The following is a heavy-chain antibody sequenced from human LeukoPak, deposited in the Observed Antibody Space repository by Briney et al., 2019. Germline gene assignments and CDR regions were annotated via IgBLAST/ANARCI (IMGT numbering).Heavy chain of an antibody. CDR2: IKQDGSEK. J-gene: IGHJ6*03. CDR3: AREDYYYYMDV. V-gene: IGHV3-7*01. CDR1: GFTFSSYW. Sequence: GGSLRLSCAASGFTFSSYWMSWVREAPGKGLEWVANIKQDGSEKYYVDSVKGRFTISRDNAKNSLYLQMNSLRAEDTAVYYCAREDYYYYMDVWGKGATVTVSS.